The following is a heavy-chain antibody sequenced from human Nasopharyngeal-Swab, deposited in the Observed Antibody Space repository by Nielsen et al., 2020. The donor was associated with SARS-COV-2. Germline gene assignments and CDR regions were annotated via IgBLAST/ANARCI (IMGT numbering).Heavy chain of an antibody. CDR3: ARDGIGTDYGEYEYYYYYMDV. CDR2: ISSSSSYI. J-gene: IGHJ6*03. V-gene: IGHV3-21*01. Sequence: GESLKISCAASGFTFSRYSMNWVRQAPGTGLEWVSSISSSSSYIYYADSVKGRFTISRDNAKNSLYLQMNSLRAEDTAVYYCARDGIGTDYGEYEYYYYYMDVWGKGTTVTVSS. D-gene: IGHD4-17*01. CDR1: GFTFSRYS.